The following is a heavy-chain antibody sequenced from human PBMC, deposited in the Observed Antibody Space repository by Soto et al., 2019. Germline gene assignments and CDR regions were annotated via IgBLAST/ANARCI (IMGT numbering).Heavy chain of an antibody. J-gene: IGHJ4*02. CDR2: IWYDGSNK. Sequence: GGSLRLSCAASGFTFSSYGMHWVRQAPGKGLEWVAVIWYDGSNKYYADSVKGRFTISRDNSKNTLYLQMNSLRAEDTAVYYCARDGLPYSGSAWYFDYWGQGTLVTVSS. V-gene: IGHV3-33*01. CDR3: ARDGLPYSGSAWYFDY. D-gene: IGHD1-26*01. CDR1: GFTFSSYG.